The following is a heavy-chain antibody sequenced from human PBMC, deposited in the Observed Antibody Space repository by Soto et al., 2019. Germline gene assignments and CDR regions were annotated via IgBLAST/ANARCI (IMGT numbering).Heavy chain of an antibody. CDR1: GFTFSRYW. CDR3: ASPPTNLDYGDDKWFDP. V-gene: IGHV3-7*01. J-gene: IGHJ5*02. CDR2: IKQDGSEK. Sequence: EVQLVESGGGLVQTGGSLRLSCAASGFTFSRYWMSWVRQAPGKGLEWVANIKQDGSEKYYMDSVKGRFTISRDNAKNSLYLQMNSLRAEDTAVYYCASPPTNLDYGDDKWFDPWGQGTLVTVSS. D-gene: IGHD4-17*01.